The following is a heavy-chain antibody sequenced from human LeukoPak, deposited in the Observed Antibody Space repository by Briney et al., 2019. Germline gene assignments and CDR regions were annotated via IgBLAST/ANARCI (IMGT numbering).Heavy chain of an antibody. D-gene: IGHD2-15*01. CDR2: ISGSGGST. J-gene: IGHJ4*02. Sequence: GGSLRLSCAASGFTLSSYAMSWVRQAPGEGLEWVSAISGSGGSTYYADSVKGRFTISRDNSKNTLYLQMNSLRAEDTAVYYCAKCADSRYYFDYWGQGTLVTVSS. V-gene: IGHV3-23*01. CDR3: AKCADSRYYFDY. CDR1: GFTLSSYA.